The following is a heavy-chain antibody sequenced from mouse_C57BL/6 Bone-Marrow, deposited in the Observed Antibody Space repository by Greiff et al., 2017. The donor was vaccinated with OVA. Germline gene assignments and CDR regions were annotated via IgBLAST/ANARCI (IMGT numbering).Heavy chain of an antibody. V-gene: IGHV12-3*01. CDR2: ITHSGDT. D-gene: IGHD4-1*02. CDR3: AGDRSNFYY. J-gene: IGHJ2*01. CDR1: GFPITSGYF. Sequence: VQLQQSGPGLVKPSQSLNLTCSITGFPITSGYFWILIRQPPGKLLELMGNITHSGDTYYTPSLQSPISITRETSKNQFFLQLNSVTTEDTAMYYWAGDRSNFYYWGQGTTLTVSS.